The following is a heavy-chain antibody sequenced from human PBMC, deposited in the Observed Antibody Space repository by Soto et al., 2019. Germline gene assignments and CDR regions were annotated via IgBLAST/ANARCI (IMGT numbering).Heavy chain of an antibody. J-gene: IGHJ4*02. Sequence: GESLKISCKGSGYTFTNYWIGWVRQMPGKGLEWMGIIYPGDSDTRYSPSFQGQVTLSADKSINTAYLQWSSLKASDTAMYYCARGDLSYYFDYWGQGTLVTVSS. V-gene: IGHV5-51*01. CDR2: IYPGDSDT. D-gene: IGHD2-21*01. CDR3: ARGDLSYYFDY. CDR1: GYTFTNYW.